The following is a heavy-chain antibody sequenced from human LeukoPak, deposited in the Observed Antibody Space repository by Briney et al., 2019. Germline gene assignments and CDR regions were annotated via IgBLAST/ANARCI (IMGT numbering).Heavy chain of an antibody. Sequence: GGSLRLSCAASGFTVSSNYMYWVRQAPGKGLEWVSAISGSGGSTYYADSVKGRFTISRDNSKNTLYLQMNSLRAEDTAVYYCAKGSIAARPDAFDIWGQGTMVTVSS. CDR2: ISGSGGST. CDR3: AKGSIAARPDAFDI. D-gene: IGHD6-6*01. J-gene: IGHJ3*02. V-gene: IGHV3-23*01. CDR1: GFTVSSNY.